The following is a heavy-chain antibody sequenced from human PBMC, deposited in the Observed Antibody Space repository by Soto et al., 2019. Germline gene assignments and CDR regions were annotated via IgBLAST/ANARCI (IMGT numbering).Heavy chain of an antibody. CDR3: ARSSEELEPDYYYYYYMDV. V-gene: IGHV3-21*01. D-gene: IGHD1-1*01. CDR2: ISSSSSYI. J-gene: IGHJ6*03. Sequence: PGGSLRLSCAASGFTFSSYSMNWVRQAPGKGLEWVSSISSSSSYIYYADSVKGRFTISRDNAKNSLYLQMNSLRAEDTAVYYCARSSEELEPDYYYYYYMDVWGKGTTVTVSS. CDR1: GFTFSSYS.